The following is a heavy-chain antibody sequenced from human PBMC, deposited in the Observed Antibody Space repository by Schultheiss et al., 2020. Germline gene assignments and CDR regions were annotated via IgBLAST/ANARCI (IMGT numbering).Heavy chain of an antibody. CDR1: GGSFSDYY. J-gene: IGHJ4*02. D-gene: IGHD4-23*01. CDR2: INHSGST. V-gene: IGHV4-34*01. CDR3: AREGGGNWLYYFDY. Sequence: SETLSLTCAVYGGSFSDYYMSWIRQAPGKGLEWIGEINHSGSTNYNPSLKSRVTISVDTSKNQFSLKLSSVTAADTAVYYCAREGGGNWLYYFDYWGQGTLVTVYS.